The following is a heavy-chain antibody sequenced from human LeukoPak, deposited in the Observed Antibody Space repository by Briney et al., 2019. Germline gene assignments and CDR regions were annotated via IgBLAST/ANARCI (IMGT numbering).Heavy chain of an antibody. CDR1: GLTISSYS. V-gene: IGHV3-21*01. Sequence: GGSLRPSCAASGLTISSYSRNWVRQAPGKGLEWVSSISSSSSYIYYADSVKGRFTISRDNAKNSLYLQMNSLRAEDKAVSDCARDRINSAYYDSSVYLPDYWGQGTVVTVSS. CDR2: ISSSSSYI. D-gene: IGHD3-22*01. CDR3: ARDRINSAYYDSSVYLPDY. J-gene: IGHJ4*02.